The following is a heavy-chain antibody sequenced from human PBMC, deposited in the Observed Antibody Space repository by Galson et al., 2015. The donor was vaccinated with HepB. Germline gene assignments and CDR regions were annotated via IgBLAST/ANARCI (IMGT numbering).Heavy chain of an antibody. V-gene: IGHV1-18*04. CDR3: ARDYNSGSYLASIYYYYYYGMDV. J-gene: IGHJ6*02. CDR2: ISAYNGNT. CDR1: GYTFTSYG. Sequence: SVKVSCKASGYTFTSYGISWVRQAPGQGLEWMGWISAYNGNTNYAQKLQGRVTMTTDTSTSTAYMELRSLRSNDTAVYYCARDYNSGSYLASIYYYYYYGMDVWGQGTTVTVSS. D-gene: IGHD1-26*01.